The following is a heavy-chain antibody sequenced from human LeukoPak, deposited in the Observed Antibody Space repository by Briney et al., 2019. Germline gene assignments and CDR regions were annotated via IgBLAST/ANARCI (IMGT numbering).Heavy chain of an antibody. V-gene: IGHV3-30*04. CDR1: GCTFSSYA. J-gene: IGHJ5*02. D-gene: IGHD5-18*01. CDR2: ISYDGSNK. Sequence: GGSLRLSCAASGCTFSSYAMHWVRQAPGKGLEWVAVISYDGSNKYYADSVKGRFTISRDNSKNTLYLQMNSLRAEDTAVYYCAREYSYGGPWVYKYNWFDPWGQGTLVTVSS. CDR3: AREYSYGGPWVYKYNWFDP.